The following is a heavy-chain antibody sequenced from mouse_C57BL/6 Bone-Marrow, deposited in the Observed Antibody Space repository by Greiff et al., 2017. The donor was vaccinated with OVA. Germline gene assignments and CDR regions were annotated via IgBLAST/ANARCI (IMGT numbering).Heavy chain of an antibody. D-gene: IGHD2-3*01. J-gene: IGHJ3*01. CDR1: GYTFTSYG. CDR3: ARPYDGYYVGFAY. V-gene: IGHV1-81*01. Sequence: VMLVESGAELARPGASVKLSCKASGYTFTSYGISWVKQRTGQGLEWIGEIYPRSGNTYYNEKFKGKATLTADKSSSTAYMELRSLTSEDSAVYFCARPYDGYYVGFAYWGQGTLVTVSA. CDR2: IYPRSGNT.